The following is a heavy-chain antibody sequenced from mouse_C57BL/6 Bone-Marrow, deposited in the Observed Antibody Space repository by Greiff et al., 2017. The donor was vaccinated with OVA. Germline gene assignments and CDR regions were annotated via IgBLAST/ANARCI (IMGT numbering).Heavy chain of an antibody. J-gene: IGHJ4*01. CDR2: IYPGSGST. V-gene: IGHV1-55*01. CDR1: GYTFTSYW. CDR3: ACLFYGMDY. Sequence: QVQLQQPGAELVKPGASVKMSCKASGYTFTSYWITWVKQRPGQGLEWIGDIYPGSGSTNYNQKFKSKATLTVDKSSSTAYMQLSSLTSEDSAVYYWACLFYGMDYWGQGTSVTVSS.